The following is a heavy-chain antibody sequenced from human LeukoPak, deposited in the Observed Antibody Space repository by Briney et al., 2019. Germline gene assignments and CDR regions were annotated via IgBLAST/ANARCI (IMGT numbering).Heavy chain of an antibody. J-gene: IGHJ3*02. CDR2: IKQDGSEK. CDR3: ARELGRITIFGVVTSDAFDI. V-gene: IGHV3-7*03. Sequence: GGSLRLSCAASGFTFSSYWMSWVRQAPGKGLEWVANIKQDGSEKYYVDSVKGRFTISRDNAKNSLYLQMNSLRAEDTAVYYCARELGRITIFGVVTSDAFDIWGQGTMVTVSS. D-gene: IGHD3-3*01. CDR1: GFTFSSYW.